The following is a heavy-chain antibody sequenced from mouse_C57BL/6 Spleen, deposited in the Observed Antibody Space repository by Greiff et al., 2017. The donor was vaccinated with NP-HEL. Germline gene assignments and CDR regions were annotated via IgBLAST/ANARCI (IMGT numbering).Heavy chain of an antibody. CDR3: ARSDYGSPSY. D-gene: IGHD1-1*01. V-gene: IGHV1-69*01. Sequence: QVQLQQPGAELVMPGASVKLSCKASGYTFTSYWMHWVKQRPGQGLEWIGEIDPSDSYTNYNQKFKGKSTLTVDKSSSTAYMQLSSLTSEDSAVYYCARSDYGSPSYWGQGTLVTVSA. J-gene: IGHJ3*01. CDR2: IDPSDSYT. CDR1: GYTFTSYW.